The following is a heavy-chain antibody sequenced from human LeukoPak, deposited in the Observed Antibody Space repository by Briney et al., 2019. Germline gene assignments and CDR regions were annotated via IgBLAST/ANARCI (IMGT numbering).Heavy chain of an antibody. CDR1: GYTFTSYD. D-gene: IGHD3-10*01. CDR3: ARDKGEAEGRYYYGMDV. Sequence: ASVKVSCKASGYTFTSYDINWVRQAPGQGLEWMGWISAYNGNTNYAQKLQGRVTMTTDTSTSTAYMELRSLRSDDTAVYYCARDKGEAEGRYYYGMDVWGQGTTVTVSS. V-gene: IGHV1-18*01. J-gene: IGHJ6*02. CDR2: ISAYNGNT.